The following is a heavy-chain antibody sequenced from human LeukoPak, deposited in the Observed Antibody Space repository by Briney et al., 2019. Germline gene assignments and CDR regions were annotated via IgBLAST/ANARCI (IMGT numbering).Heavy chain of an antibody. CDR3: ARDSCSSPSCLPSDDY. V-gene: IGHV1-2*02. CDR2: INPNSGGT. D-gene: IGHD2-2*01. J-gene: IGHJ4*02. Sequence: ASVKVSCKASGYTFIAYYMHWVRQAPGQGLEWMGWINPNSGGTNYAQKFQGRVTMTRDTSISTVYMELSRLRSDDTAVYYCARDSCSSPSCLPSDDYWGQGTLVTGSS. CDR1: GYTFIAYY.